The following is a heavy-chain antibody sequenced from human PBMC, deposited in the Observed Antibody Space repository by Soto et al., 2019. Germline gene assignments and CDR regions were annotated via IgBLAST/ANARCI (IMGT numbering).Heavy chain of an antibody. CDR1: GGTFSSYA. CDR2: IIPIFGTA. V-gene: IGHV1-69*06. J-gene: IGHJ3*02. Sequence: QVQLVQSGAEVKKPGSSVKVSCKASGGTFSSYAISWVRQAPGQGLEWMGGIIPIFGTANYAQKFQGRVTITADKSTSTAYMELSSLRSEDTAVYYCARARGGIITMIVVVRGYDAFDIWGQGTMVTVSS. D-gene: IGHD3-22*01. CDR3: ARARGGIITMIVVVRGYDAFDI.